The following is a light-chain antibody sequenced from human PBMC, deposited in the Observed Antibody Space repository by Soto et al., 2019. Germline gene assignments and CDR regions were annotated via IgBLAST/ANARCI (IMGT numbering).Light chain of an antibody. CDR3: QQRTNWIFT. CDR1: QSVSNY. V-gene: IGKV3-11*01. J-gene: IGKJ3*01. CDR2: DAS. Sequence: EVVLTQSPATLSLSPGERATLSCRAIQSVSNYLAWYQQKPGQAPRLLIYDASNRATGIPVRFSGSGSGTDFTLIISILEPEDFAVYYCQQRTNWIFTFGPGTRVDIK.